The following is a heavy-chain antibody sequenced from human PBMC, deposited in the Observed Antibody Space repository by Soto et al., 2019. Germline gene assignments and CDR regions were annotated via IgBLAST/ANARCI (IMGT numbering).Heavy chain of an antibody. CDR2: IYHSGST. V-gene: IGHV4-30-2*01. Sequence: PSETLSLTCAVSGGSISSGGYSWSWIRQPPGKGLEWIGYIYHSGSTYYNPSLKSRVTISVDRSKNQFSLKLSSVTAAATSFYYCATIMVRGVIIRDYWGQGTLVTVSS. J-gene: IGHJ4*02. D-gene: IGHD3-10*01. CDR3: ATIMVRGVIIRDY. CDR1: GGSISSGGYS.